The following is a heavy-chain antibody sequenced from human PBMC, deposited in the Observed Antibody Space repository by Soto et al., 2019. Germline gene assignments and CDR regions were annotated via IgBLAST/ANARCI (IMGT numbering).Heavy chain of an antibody. J-gene: IGHJ4*02. CDR2: IWYDGSNK. D-gene: IGHD6-13*01. Sequence: QVQLVGSGGGVVQPGRSLRLSCAASGFTFSSYGMHWVRQAPGKGLEWVAVIWYDGSNKYYADSVKGRFTISRDNSKNTLYLQMNSLRAEDTAVYYCARGYSSSWYVGYFDYWGQGTLVTVSS. CDR1: GFTFSSYG. CDR3: ARGYSSSWYVGYFDY. V-gene: IGHV3-33*01.